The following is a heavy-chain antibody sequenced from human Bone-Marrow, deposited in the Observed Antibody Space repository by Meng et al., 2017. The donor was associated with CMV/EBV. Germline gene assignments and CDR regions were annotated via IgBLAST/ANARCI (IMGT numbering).Heavy chain of an antibody. J-gene: IGHJ4*02. V-gene: IGHV4-34*01. CDR2: INHSGST. D-gene: IGHD6-13*01. CDR3: ARDLAGYSSPTCFDY. Sequence: SETLSLTCAVYGGSFSGYYWSWIRQPPGKGLEWIGEINHSGSTNYNPSLKSRVTISVDTSKNQFSLKLSSVTAADTAVYYCARDLAGYSSPTCFDYWGQGTLVTVSS. CDR1: GGSFSGYY.